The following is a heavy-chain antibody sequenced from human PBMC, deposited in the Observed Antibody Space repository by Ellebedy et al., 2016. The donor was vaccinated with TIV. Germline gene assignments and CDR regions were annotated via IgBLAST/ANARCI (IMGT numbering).Heavy chain of an antibody. CDR3: ARTVRYSSGWSGYFQN. CDR2: MSYDGSNT. Sequence: GESLKISCAASGFSVSGYSMHWVRQPPGKGLEWVAAMSYDGSNTNYADSVKGRFTISRDNSKNTLYLQMNSLSPDDTAVYYCARTVRYSSGWSGYFQNWGQGTPVIVSS. J-gene: IGHJ1*01. V-gene: IGHV3-30-3*01. CDR1: GFSVSGYS. D-gene: IGHD6-19*01.